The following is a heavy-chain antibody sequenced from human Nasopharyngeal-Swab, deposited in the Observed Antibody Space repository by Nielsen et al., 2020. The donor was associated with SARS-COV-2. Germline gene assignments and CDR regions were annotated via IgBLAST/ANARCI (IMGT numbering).Heavy chain of an antibody. CDR3: ARDWHGPFDY. J-gene: IGHJ4*02. Sequence: GESLKISCAASGFTFSSYSMNWVRQAPGKGLEWVSYISSSSSTIYYADSVKGRFTISRDNAKNSLYLQMNSLRAEDTAVYYCARDWHGPFDYWGQGTLATVSS. CDR2: ISSSSSTI. V-gene: IGHV3-48*04. D-gene: IGHD5-24*01. CDR1: GFTFSSYS.